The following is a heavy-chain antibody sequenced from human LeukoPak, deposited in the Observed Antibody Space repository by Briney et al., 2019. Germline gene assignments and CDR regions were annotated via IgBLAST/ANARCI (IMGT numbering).Heavy chain of an antibody. J-gene: IGHJ4*02. CDR3: ARGGDVVVPAAWFDY. CDR1: GFTFSDYY. CDR2: ISSSGSTI. Sequence: GGSLRLSCAASGFTFSDYYMSWIRQAPGKGLEWASYISSSGSTIYYADSVKGRFTISRDNAKNSLYLQMNSLRAEDTAVYYCARGGDVVVPAAWFDYWGQGTLVTVSS. V-gene: IGHV3-11*01. D-gene: IGHD2-2*01.